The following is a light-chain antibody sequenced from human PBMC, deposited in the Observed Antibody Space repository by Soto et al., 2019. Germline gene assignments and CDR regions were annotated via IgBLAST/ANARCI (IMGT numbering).Light chain of an antibody. CDR2: DVS. Sequence: QSALTQPRSVSGSPGQSVTISCTGTDSDVGGYNYVSWYQQHPGKAPKLMIYDVSKRPSGVPDRFSGSKSGYTASLTISGLQAEDEADYYCCSYADSYTDVFATGTKLTVL. J-gene: IGLJ1*01. CDR3: CSYADSYTDV. V-gene: IGLV2-11*01. CDR1: DSDVGGYNY.